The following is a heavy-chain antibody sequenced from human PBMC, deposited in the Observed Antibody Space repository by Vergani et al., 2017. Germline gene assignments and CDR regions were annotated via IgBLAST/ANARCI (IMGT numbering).Heavy chain of an antibody. CDR1: GFDFNSYS. Sequence: EVQLEESGGGLVLPGRSLRLSCAASGFDFNSYSMNWIRQAPGKGLEWVASISSQTDYIFYADALRGRFTISRDNAAQSLFLQMSSLRAEDTGVYFCARDLRGYGPFDLWGQGTLVTVS. CDR3: ARDLRGYGPFDL. D-gene: IGHD6-25*01. CDR2: ISSQTDYI. V-gene: IGHV3-21*01. J-gene: IGHJ4*02.